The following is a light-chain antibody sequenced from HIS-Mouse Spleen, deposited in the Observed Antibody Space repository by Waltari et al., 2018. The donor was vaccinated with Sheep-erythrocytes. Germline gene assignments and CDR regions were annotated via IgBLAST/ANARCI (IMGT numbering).Light chain of an antibody. CDR3: CSYAGSSTPWV. Sequence: QSALTQPASVSGSPGQSHTIPCTGTSSDVGSYNLVPWYQQHQGKAPKLMIYEGSKRPSGVSNRFSGSKSGNTASLTISGLQAEDEADYYCCSYAGSSTPWVFGGGTKLTVL. CDR2: EGS. J-gene: IGLJ3*02. CDR1: SSDVGSYNL. V-gene: IGLV2-23*01.